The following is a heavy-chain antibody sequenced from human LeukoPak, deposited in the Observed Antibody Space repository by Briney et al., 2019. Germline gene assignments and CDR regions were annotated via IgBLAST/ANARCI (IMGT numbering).Heavy chain of an antibody. J-gene: IGHJ4*02. CDR1: GYTFTSYG. Sequence: ASVKVSCKASGYTFTSYGISWVRQAPGQGLEWMGWINAYNGNTNYAQKLQGRVTMTTDTSTSTAYMELRSLRSDDTAVYYCARSILTGYYPGGYYFDYWGQGTLVTVSS. V-gene: IGHV1-18*04. D-gene: IGHD3-9*01. CDR3: ARSILTGYYPGGYYFDY. CDR2: INAYNGNT.